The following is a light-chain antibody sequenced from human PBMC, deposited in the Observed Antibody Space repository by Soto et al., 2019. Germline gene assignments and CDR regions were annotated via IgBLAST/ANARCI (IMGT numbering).Light chain of an antibody. Sequence: VLSQSPGRLSLSPGERATLSCRVSQSVPSTYFAWYQQKSGQPPRLLISGTSNRATGIPDRFSGSGSGRDFTLTISRLEPEDFAVYFCQQFGNSPWTFGQGTKVEI. CDR1: QSVPSTY. J-gene: IGKJ1*01. CDR2: GTS. CDR3: QQFGNSPWT. V-gene: IGKV3-20*01.